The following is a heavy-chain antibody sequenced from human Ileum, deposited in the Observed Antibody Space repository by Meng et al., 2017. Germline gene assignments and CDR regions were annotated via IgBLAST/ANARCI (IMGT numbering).Heavy chain of an antibody. V-gene: IGHV4-4*02. Sequence: QVQLQRSGPGLVKPSGTLSRTCAVSGDSISTTNWWNWVRQPPGEGLEWIGEIYHSGLVNYNLSLKSRVTLSIDKSKNQFSLKLISVTAADTGVYYCAANSGKKMHSWGQGTLVTVSS. D-gene: IGHD4-23*01. CDR3: AANSGKKMHS. J-gene: IGHJ4*02. CDR1: GDSISTTNW. CDR2: IYHSGLV.